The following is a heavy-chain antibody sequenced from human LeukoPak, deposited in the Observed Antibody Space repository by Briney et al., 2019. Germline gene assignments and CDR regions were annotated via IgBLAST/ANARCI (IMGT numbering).Heavy chain of an antibody. J-gene: IGHJ4*02. D-gene: IGHD3-10*01. CDR3: ARRTGSYFGQFDS. Sequence: PSETLSLTCTVSGGSISSHYWSWIRQPPGKGLEWIGYIYYSGTTNYNPYLKSRVTISVDTSKNKFSLRLRSVTAADTAIYYCARRTGSYFGQFDSWGQGTLVTVSS. CDR1: GGSISSHY. V-gene: IGHV4-59*11. CDR2: IYYSGTT.